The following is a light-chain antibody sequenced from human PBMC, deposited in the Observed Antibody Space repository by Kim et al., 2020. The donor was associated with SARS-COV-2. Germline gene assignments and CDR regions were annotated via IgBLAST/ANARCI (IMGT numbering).Light chain of an antibody. CDR1: QDISNY. CDR3: QKYNSAPQP. J-gene: IGKJ1*01. Sequence: DIQMTQSPSSLSASVGDRVTITCRASQDISNYLAWYQQKPGKVPKVLIYAASTLQSGVPSRFSGSGSGTDFTLTISSLQPEDVATYYCQKYNSAPQPFGQGTKVDIK. CDR2: AAS. V-gene: IGKV1-27*01.